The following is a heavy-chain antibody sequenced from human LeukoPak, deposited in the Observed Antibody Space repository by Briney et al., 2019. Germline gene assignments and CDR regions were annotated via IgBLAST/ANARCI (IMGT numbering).Heavy chain of an antibody. D-gene: IGHD1-1*01. Sequence: LTCTVSGGSISSGDYYWSWIRQPPGKGLEWIGYIYYSGSTYYNPSLKSRVTISVDTSKNQFSLKLSSETAADTAVYYCARVNWNDAFDIWGQGTMVTVSS. V-gene: IGHV4-30-4*08. CDR3: ARVNWNDAFDI. CDR2: IYYSGST. CDR1: GGSISSGDYY. J-gene: IGHJ3*02.